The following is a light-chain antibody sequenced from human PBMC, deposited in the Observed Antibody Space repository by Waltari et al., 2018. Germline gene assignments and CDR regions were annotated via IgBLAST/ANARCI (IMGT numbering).Light chain of an antibody. CDR1: SSNIGSRP. J-gene: IGLJ1*01. Sequence: QSVLTQPPSASGTPGQRVTISCSGSSSNIGSRPVNWYQQFPGTTPKLLVHDSNQRPSGGPDRFAGSKSGTSASLAISGLQSEDEADYYCVAWDVSLSGYVFGTGTKVTVL. CDR2: DSN. V-gene: IGLV1-44*01. CDR3: VAWDVSLSGYV.